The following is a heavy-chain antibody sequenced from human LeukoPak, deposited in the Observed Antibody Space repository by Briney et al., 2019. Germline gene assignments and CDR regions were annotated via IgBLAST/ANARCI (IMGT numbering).Heavy chain of an antibody. V-gene: IGHV3-74*01. CDR3: AQSGGTDV. CDR1: GFTFSRFS. J-gene: IGHJ6*02. CDR2: ISADGSST. Sequence: GVSLRLSCAASGFTFSRFSMHWVRQVPGKGLVWVSRISADGSSTNYADSVKGRFTISRDNSKNMLYLQMNSLRAEDTAVYYCAQSGGTDVWGQGTTVTVSS.